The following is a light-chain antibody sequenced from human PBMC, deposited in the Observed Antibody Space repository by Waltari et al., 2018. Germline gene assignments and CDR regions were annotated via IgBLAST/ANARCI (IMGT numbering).Light chain of an antibody. J-gene: IGKJ4*01. Sequence: DIQLTQSPSTLSASVGDGVTITCRASESIDIWLAWYQQKPGKAPRLLIYQASTLLSGVPSRFSGSGSGTEFTLTISSLQPDDFATYYCHQYDRPPLSFGGGTKVEIK. CDR1: ESIDIW. CDR3: HQYDRPPLS. CDR2: QAS. V-gene: IGKV1-5*03.